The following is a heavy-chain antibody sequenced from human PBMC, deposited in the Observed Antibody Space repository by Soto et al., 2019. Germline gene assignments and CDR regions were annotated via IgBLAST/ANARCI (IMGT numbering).Heavy chain of an antibody. CDR3: ARADELELHPFDY. CDR1: GYSISSGYY. CDR2: IYHSGST. J-gene: IGHJ4*02. V-gene: IGHV4-38-2*01. D-gene: IGHD1-7*01. Sequence: SETLSLTCAVSGYSISSGYYWGWIRQPPGKGLEWIGSIYHSGSTYYNPSLKSRVTISVDTSKNQFSLKLSSVTAADTAVYYCARADELELHPFDYWGQGTLVTVSS.